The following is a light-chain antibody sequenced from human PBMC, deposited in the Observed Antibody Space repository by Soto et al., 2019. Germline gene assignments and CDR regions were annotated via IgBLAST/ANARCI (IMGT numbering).Light chain of an antibody. J-gene: IGLJ1*01. Sequence: QSALTQTASVSGSPGQSITISCTGTRRYGGGYNYVSWYQQHPGKAPKLMIYDVSNRPSGVSNRFSGSKSGNTASLTISGLQAEDEADYYCSSYTSSSTPYYVFGTGTKVTVL. CDR2: DVS. CDR1: RRYGGGYNY. CDR3: SSYTSSSTPYYV. V-gene: IGLV2-14*01.